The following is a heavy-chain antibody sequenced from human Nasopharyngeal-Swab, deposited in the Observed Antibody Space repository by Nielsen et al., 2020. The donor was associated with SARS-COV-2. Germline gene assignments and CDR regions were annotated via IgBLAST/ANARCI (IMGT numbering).Heavy chain of an antibody. CDR1: GFTFSSYW. J-gene: IGHJ4*02. V-gene: IGHV3-7*04. Sequence: GESLKISCAASGFTFSSYWMSWVRQAPGKGLEWVANIKQDGSEKYYVDSVKGRFTISRDNAKNSLYLQMNSLRAEDTAVYYCARVGGSSWYFEYWGQGTLVTVSS. D-gene: IGHD6-13*01. CDR2: IKQDGSEK. CDR3: ARVGGSSWYFEY.